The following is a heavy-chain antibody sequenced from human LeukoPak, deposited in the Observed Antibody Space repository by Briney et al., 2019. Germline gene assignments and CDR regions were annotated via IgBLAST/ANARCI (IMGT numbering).Heavy chain of an antibody. Sequence: ASVRVSCKASGYTFTYYYIHWVRQAPGQGLEWMGWINPSTGGTNYAQKFQGRVTMTRDTSITTAYMDLSSLGSDDTAVFFCSRDHPYYDVSGFLYYFDYWGQGTLVTVSS. D-gene: IGHD3-22*01. J-gene: IGHJ4*02. CDR1: GYTFTYYY. V-gene: IGHV1-2*02. CDR2: INPSTGGT. CDR3: SRDHPYYDVSGFLYYFDY.